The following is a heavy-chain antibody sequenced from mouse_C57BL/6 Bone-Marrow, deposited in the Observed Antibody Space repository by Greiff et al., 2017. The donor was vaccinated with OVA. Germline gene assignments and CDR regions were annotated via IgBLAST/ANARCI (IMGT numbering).Heavy chain of an antibody. CDR3: ARWSTTVDWYFDV. CDR1: GYTFTSYW. V-gene: IGHV1-61*01. D-gene: IGHD1-1*01. CDR2: IYPSDSET. J-gene: IGHJ1*03. Sequence: QVQLQQPGAELVRPGSSVKLSCKASGYTFTSYWMDWVKQRPGQGLEWIGNIYPSDSETHYNQKFKDKATLTVDKSSSTAYMQLSSLTSEDSAVYYCARWSTTVDWYFDVWGTGTTVTVSS.